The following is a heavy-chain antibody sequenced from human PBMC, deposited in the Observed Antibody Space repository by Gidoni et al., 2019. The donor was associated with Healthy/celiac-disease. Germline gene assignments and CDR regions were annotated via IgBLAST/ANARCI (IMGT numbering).Heavy chain of an antibody. J-gene: IGHJ4*02. CDR1: GYTFTSYG. D-gene: IGHD3-22*01. Sequence: QVPLVQSGAEVKKPGASVKVSCKASGYTFTSYGLSWVRQAPGQGLEWMGWISAYNGNTNYAQKLQGRVTMTTDTSTSTAYMELRSLRSDDTAVYYCARGRNVYYYDSSGYHGYWGQGTLVTVSS. CDR2: ISAYNGNT. V-gene: IGHV1-18*01. CDR3: ARGRNVYYYDSSGYHGY.